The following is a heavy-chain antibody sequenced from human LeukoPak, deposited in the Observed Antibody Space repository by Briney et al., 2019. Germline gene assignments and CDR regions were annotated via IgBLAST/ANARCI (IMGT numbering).Heavy chain of an antibody. CDR1: GFTFTSSA. V-gene: IGHV1-58*01. J-gene: IGHJ4*02. D-gene: IGHD3-22*01. Sequence: SVKVSCKASGFTFTSSAVQWVRQARGQRLEWIGWIVVGSGNTNYAQEFQERVTITRDMSTSTAYMELSSLRSEDTAVYYCAAGGAPDSSGSFDYWGQGTLVTVSS. CDR2: IVVGSGNT. CDR3: AAGGAPDSSGSFDY.